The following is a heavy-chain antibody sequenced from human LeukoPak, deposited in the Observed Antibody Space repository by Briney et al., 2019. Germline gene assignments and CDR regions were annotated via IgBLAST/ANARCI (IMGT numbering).Heavy chain of an antibody. J-gene: IGHJ4*02. V-gene: IGHV3-30-3*01. D-gene: IGHD3-22*01. Sequence: PGGSLRLSCAASGFTFSSYAMHWVRQAPGKGLEWVAVISYDGSNKYYADSVKGRFTISRDNAKNSLYLQMDSLRAEDTAVYYCANRLLLDYWGQGTLVTVSS. CDR2: ISYDGSNK. CDR1: GFTFSSYA. CDR3: ANRLLLDY.